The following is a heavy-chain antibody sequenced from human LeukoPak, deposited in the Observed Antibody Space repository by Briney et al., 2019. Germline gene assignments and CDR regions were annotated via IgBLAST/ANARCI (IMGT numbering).Heavy chain of an antibody. V-gene: IGHV3-30*04. CDR1: GFTFSSYA. Sequence: GRSLRLSCAASGFTFSSYAMHWVRQAPGKGLERVAVISYDGSNKYYADSVKGRFTISRDNSKNTLYLQMNSLRAEDTAVYYCARSQGYYGSGSYSEGNWFDPWGQGTLVTVSS. D-gene: IGHD3-10*01. J-gene: IGHJ5*02. CDR2: ISYDGSNK. CDR3: ARSQGYYGSGSYSEGNWFDP.